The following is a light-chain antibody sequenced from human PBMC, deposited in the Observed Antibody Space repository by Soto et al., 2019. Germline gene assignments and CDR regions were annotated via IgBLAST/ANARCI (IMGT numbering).Light chain of an antibody. CDR3: TSYTSSSTYV. CDR1: SSDVGGYDY. V-gene: IGLV2-14*01. J-gene: IGLJ1*01. Sequence: QSVLTQPASVSGSPGQSITISCTGTSSDVGGYDYVSWYQQYPGKAPKLMIYEVSNRPSGVSNRFSGSKSGNTASLTISGLQAADEADYYCTSYTSSSTYVFGTGTKVTVL. CDR2: EVS.